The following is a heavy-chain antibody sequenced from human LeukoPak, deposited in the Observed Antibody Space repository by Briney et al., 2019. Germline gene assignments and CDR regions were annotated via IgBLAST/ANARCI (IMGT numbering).Heavy chain of an antibody. Sequence: SETLSLTCTVSGGSISSGDYYWSWIRQPPGKGLEWIGYIYYSGSTNYNPSLKSRVTISVDTSKNQFSLKLSSVTAADTAVYYCATTEYSSSSSFDYWGQGTLVTVSS. CDR2: IYYSGST. D-gene: IGHD6-6*01. CDR3: ATTEYSSSSSFDY. J-gene: IGHJ4*02. CDR1: GGSISSGDYY. V-gene: IGHV4-61*08.